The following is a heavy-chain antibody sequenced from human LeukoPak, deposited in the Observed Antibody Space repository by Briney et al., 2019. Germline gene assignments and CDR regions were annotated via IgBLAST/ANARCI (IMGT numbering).Heavy chain of an antibody. J-gene: IGHJ3*02. D-gene: IGHD5-24*01. Sequence: SETLSLTCTVSGGSISSSSYYWGWIRQPPGKGLEWIGSIYYSGSTYYNPSLKSRVTISVDTSKNQFSLKLSSVTAADTDVYYCARLKGRWLQSRAFDIWGQGTMVTVSS. V-gene: IGHV4-39*01. CDR1: GGSISSSSYY. CDR3: ARLKGRWLQSRAFDI. CDR2: IYYSGST.